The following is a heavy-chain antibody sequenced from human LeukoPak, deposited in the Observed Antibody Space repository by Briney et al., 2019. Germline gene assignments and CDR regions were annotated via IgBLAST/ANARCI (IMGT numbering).Heavy chain of an antibody. Sequence: ASVKVSCKASGYTFTGYYMHWVRQAPGQGLEWMVIINPSGGSTSYAQKFQGRVTMTRDTSTSTVYMELSSLRSEDTAVYYFAREGAAYCGGDCLGAFDIWGQGTMVTVSS. CDR1: GYTFTGYY. CDR3: AREGAAYCGGDCLGAFDI. CDR2: INPSGGST. J-gene: IGHJ3*02. D-gene: IGHD2-21*02. V-gene: IGHV1-46*01.